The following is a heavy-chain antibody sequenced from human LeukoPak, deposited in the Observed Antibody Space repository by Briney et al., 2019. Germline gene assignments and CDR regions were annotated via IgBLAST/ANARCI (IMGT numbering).Heavy chain of an antibody. CDR2: IYSGGIT. D-gene: IGHD7-27*01. CDR1: GFTVSSNY. J-gene: IGHJ4*02. Sequence: GGSLRLSCAASGFTVSSNYMSWVRQAPGKGLEWVSVIYSGGITYYADSVKGRFTISRDNSKNTVYLQMNNLRAEDTAVYYCARDDLGIDYWGQGTLVTVSS. CDR3: ARDDLGIDY. V-gene: IGHV3-53*01.